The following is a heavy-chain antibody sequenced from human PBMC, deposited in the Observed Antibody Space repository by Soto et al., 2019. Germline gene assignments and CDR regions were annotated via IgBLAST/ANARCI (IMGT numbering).Heavy chain of an antibody. D-gene: IGHD3-3*01. Sequence: GGSLRLSCAASGFTFSSYAMSWVRQAPGKGLEWVSAISGSGGSTYYADAVKGRFTISRDNSKNTLYLQINSLRAEDTAVYYCAKAGGGGRFLEWFLAFDYWGQGTLVTVSS. V-gene: IGHV3-23*01. CDR1: GFTFSSYA. CDR2: ISGSGGST. CDR3: AKAGGGGRFLEWFLAFDY. J-gene: IGHJ4*02.